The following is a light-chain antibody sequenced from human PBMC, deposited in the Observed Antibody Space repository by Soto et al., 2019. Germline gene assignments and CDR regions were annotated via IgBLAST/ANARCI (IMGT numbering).Light chain of an antibody. CDR3: KQYGSSPPVT. Sequence: EILLTQSPGTLSLSPGERATLSCGASQRVSSSYLAWYQQKPGQTPRLLISGASGRATGIPDRFSGSGSGTDFTLNISRMEPEDFAVYYCKQYGSSPPVTFGQGTRLEIK. J-gene: IGKJ5*01. CDR1: QRVSSSY. CDR2: GAS. V-gene: IGKV3-20*01.